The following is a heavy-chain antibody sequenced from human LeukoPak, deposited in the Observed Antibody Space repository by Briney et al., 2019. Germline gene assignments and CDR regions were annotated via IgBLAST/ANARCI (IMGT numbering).Heavy chain of an antibody. CDR3: ARDLPNFSSGWTVEYFQH. D-gene: IGHD6-19*01. J-gene: IGHJ1*01. CDR1: GGTFSSYA. Sequence: SVKVSCKASGGTFSSYAISWVRQAPGQGLEWMGGIIPIFGTANYAQKFQGRVTITTDESTSTAYMELSSLRSEDTAVYYCARDLPNFSSGWTVEYFQHWGQGALVTVSS. CDR2: IIPIFGTA. V-gene: IGHV1-69*05.